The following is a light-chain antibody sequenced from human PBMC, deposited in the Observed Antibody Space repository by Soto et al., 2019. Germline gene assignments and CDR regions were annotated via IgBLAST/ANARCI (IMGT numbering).Light chain of an antibody. CDR3: QQYNSYSRT. CDR1: QGISSY. Sequence: DIQLTQSPSFLSASVGDRVTITCRASQGISSYLAWYQQKPGKAPKLLIYAASTLQSGVPSRFSGSGSGTEFTLTISSLKNDDFATYYCQQYNSYSRTFGQGTKVDIK. CDR2: AAS. J-gene: IGKJ1*01. V-gene: IGKV1-9*01.